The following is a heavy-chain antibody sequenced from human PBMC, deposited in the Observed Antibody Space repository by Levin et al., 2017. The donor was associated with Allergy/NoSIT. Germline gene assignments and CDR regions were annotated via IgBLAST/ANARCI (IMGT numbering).Heavy chain of an antibody. Sequence: GGSLRLSCTTSGFTFGDYALNWFRQAPGKRLEWVGFIRSKAYGGTTEYAASVKGRFTISRDDSKSIAYLQMGNLKTEDTALYFCIGDDFRPGPYFDYWGQGTLVTVSS. D-gene: IGHD3-3*01. CDR3: IGDDFRPGPYFDY. J-gene: IGHJ4*02. CDR2: IRSKAYGGTT. CDR1: GFTFGDYA. V-gene: IGHV3-49*03.